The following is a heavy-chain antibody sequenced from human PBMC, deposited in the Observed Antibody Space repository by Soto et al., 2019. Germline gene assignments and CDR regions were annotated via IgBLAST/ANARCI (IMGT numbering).Heavy chain of an antibody. Sequence: GGSLRLSCAASGFNFNGDWMSWVRRAPGKGLEWVANVKQDESEKYYLHSVKGRFTISRDNARNLLYLEMNSLRTEDTAVYYCARVGYGDYDSDYYYYMDVWGKGTTVTVS. CDR2: VKQDESEK. CDR3: ARVGYGDYDSDYYYYMDV. V-gene: IGHV3-7*05. CDR1: GFNFNGDW. J-gene: IGHJ6*03. D-gene: IGHD4-17*01.